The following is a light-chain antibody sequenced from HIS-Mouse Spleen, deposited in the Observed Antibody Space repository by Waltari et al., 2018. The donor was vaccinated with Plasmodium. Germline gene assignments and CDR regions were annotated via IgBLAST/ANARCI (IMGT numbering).Light chain of an antibody. CDR2: RNN. V-gene: IGLV1-47*01. J-gene: IGLJ3*02. Sequence: QSVLTQPPSASGTPGQRVTISCSGSSSNIRSNYVYWYQQLPVTAPKRLIYRNNQRPSGVPDRFSGAKSGTSASLAISGLRAEDEADYYCAAWDDSLSGWVFGGGTKLTVL. CDR1: SSNIRSNY. CDR3: AAWDDSLSGWV.